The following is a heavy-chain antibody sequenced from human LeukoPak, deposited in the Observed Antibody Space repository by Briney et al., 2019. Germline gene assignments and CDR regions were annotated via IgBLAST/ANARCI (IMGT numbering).Heavy chain of an antibody. CDR3: EAHYYYYYYMDV. CDR1: GFTFSSYS. Sequence: PGGSLRLSCAASGFTFSSYSMYWVRQAPGKGLEWVSYISSSSSTIYYADSVKGRFTISRDNAKNSLYLQMNSLRAEDTAVYYCEAHYYYYYYMDVWGKGTTVTVSS. CDR2: ISSSSSTI. V-gene: IGHV3-48*01. J-gene: IGHJ6*03.